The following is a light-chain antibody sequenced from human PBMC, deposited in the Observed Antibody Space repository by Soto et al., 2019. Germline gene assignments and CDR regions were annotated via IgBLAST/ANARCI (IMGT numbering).Light chain of an antibody. V-gene: IGKV3D-15*01. J-gene: IGKJ4*01. CDR3: QQYNNWTLT. Sequence: EIVLTQSPDTLSVSPGERATLSCRASQSISRTLAWYQQKSGQPPRLLIYDAFTRATGFPARFSGSGAGTECTRTISSLQSEDVAVDYCQQYNNWTLTFGGGTKVDIK. CDR2: DAF. CDR1: QSISRT.